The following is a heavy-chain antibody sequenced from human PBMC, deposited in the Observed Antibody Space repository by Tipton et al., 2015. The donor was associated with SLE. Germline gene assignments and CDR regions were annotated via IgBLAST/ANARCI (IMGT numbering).Heavy chain of an antibody. CDR1: GYTFTSYA. CDR3: ARGGSSVPFDY. V-gene: IGHV1-2*02. CDR2: INAGSGGT. J-gene: IGHJ4*02. Sequence: QVQLVQSGAEVKKPGASVKVSCKASGYTFTSYAMHWVRQAPGQRLEWMGWINAGSGGTNYAQKFQGRVTMTRDTSISTAYMELSRLRSDDTAVYYCARGGSSVPFDYWGQGTLVTVSS. D-gene: IGHD6-6*01.